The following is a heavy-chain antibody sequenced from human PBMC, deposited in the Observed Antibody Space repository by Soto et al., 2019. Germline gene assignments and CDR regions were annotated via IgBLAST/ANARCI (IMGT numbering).Heavy chain of an antibody. J-gene: IGHJ4*02. V-gene: IGHV1-2*02. CDR3: ARDRDPTFFDY. CDR1: GYTFSGYY. CDR2: INPNTSGT. Sequence: GASVKVSCKTSGYTFSGYYMHWMRQAPGQGLEWMGWINPNTSGTIYAQKFQGRVAMTRDTSISTAYMELSGPRSDDTAVYYCARDRDPTFFDYWGQGTLVTVSS.